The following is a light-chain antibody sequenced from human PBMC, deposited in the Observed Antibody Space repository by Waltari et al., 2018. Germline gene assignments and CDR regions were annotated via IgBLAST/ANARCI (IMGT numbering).Light chain of an antibody. Sequence: QSALTQPRSVSGSPGQSVTISCTGTSSDVGAYNDVSWYQQHPGKAPKVMIYDVSKRPSGVPDRFSGSKSGSTASLTISGLQAEDEADYYCSSYAGSYTYVVFGGGT. J-gene: IGLJ2*01. CDR3: SSYAGSYTYVV. CDR2: DVS. V-gene: IGLV2-11*01. CDR1: SSDVGAYND.